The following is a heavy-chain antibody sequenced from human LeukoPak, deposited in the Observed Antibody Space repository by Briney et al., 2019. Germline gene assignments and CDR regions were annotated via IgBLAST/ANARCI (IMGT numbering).Heavy chain of an antibody. V-gene: IGHV4-59*12. CDR1: GGSISSYY. J-gene: IGHJ3*02. CDR3: ARDGYSYGNDAFDI. D-gene: IGHD5-18*01. CDR2: IYYSGST. Sequence: KASETLSLTCTVSGGSISSYYWSWIRQPPGKGLEWIGYIYYSGSTNYNPSLKSRVTISVDTSKNQFSLKLSSVTAADTAVYYCARDGYSYGNDAFDIWGQGTMVTVSS.